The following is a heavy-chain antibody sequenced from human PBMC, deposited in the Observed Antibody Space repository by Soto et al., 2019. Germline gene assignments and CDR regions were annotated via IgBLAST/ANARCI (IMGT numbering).Heavy chain of an antibody. CDR3: ASVGCRSSTWCRHGMDV. J-gene: IGHJ6*02. D-gene: IGHD2-2*01. V-gene: IGHV1-2*04. CDR1: GYMFTDYY. Sequence: QVRLVQSGAEVKKPGASVKVSCKASGYMFTDYYIHWVRQAPGQGLEWMGWINPNTGGTRFAHQVKGWVTMASDRSVSTLYMERSGLKSDDTAVYYCASVGCRSSTWCRHGMDVWGQGTTVTVSS. CDR2: INPNTGGT.